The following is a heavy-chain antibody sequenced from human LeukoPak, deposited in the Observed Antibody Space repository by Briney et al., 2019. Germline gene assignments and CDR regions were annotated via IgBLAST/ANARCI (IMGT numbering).Heavy chain of an antibody. V-gene: IGHV1-69*15. J-gene: IGHJ4*02. D-gene: IGHD3-22*01. Sequence: SVKVSCKASGGTFSSYAISWVRQAPGQGLEWMGRIIPIFGTANYAQKFQGRVTITADESTSTAYMELSSLRSEDTAVYYCARGRDSSGYYYYTKLGFDYWGQGTLVTVSS. CDR2: IIPIFGTA. CDR3: ARGRDSSGYYYYTKLGFDY. CDR1: GGTFSSYA.